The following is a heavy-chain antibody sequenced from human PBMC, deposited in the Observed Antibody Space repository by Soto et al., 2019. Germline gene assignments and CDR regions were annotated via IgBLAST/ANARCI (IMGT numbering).Heavy chain of an antibody. Sequence: VQLVQSGAEVKKPWSSVKVSCKASRGTFSSYAISWVRQAPGQGLEWMGGFIPIFGTANYAQKFQGRVRITADESTSTADMELSRVRTEDPAVYYCGVVRDYGMDVCGQGTTATGSS. V-gene: IGHV1-69*01. J-gene: IGHJ6*01. CDR2: FIPIFGTA. D-gene: IGHD3-22*01. CDR3: GVVRDYGMDV. CDR1: RGTFSSYA.